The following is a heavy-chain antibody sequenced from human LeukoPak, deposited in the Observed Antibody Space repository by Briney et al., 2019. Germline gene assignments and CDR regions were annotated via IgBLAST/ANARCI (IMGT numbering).Heavy chain of an antibody. CDR3: ARTRPGTGALDV. CDR1: GITLSTYW. V-gene: IGHV3-7*01. D-gene: IGHD1/OR15-1a*01. Sequence: GGSLRLSCVASGITLSTYWMCWVRLAPGKGLEWVANIKQDGSEKYYVDSVKGRFTISRDNAKNSVYLQMNSLGAEDTAVYYCARTRPGTGALDVWGQGTMVTVSS. CDR2: IKQDGSEK. J-gene: IGHJ3*01.